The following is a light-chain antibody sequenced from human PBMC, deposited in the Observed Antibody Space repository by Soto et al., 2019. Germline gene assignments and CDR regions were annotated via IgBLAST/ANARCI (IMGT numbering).Light chain of an antibody. CDR3: QQRSNWPLT. J-gene: IGKJ4*01. V-gene: IGKV3-11*01. CDR2: DTS. CDR1: QSVSSY. Sequence: EIVLTQSPATLSLSPGERATLSCRASQSVSSYLAWYQQKPGQAPRLLIYDTSNRATGIPARFSGSGSGTDFSRTISSLEPEDFAVYYWQQRSNWPLTFGGGTKVES.